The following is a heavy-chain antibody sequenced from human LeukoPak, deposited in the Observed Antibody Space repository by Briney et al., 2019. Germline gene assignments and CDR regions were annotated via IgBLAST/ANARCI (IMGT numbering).Heavy chain of an antibody. J-gene: IGHJ4*02. Sequence: GGSLRLSCAASGFTFSDYGIHWVRQAPGKGLEWVAVISYDGSNKYYADSVKGRFTISRDNSKNTLYLQMNSLRAEDTAVYYCAKDHRGPADYWGQGTLVTVSS. CDR1: GFTFSDYG. V-gene: IGHV3-30*18. CDR2: ISYDGSNK. CDR3: AKDHRGPADY.